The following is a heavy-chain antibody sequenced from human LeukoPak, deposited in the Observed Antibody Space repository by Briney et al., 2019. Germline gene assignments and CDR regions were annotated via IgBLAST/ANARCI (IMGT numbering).Heavy chain of an antibody. V-gene: IGHV1-69*06. CDR1: GGTFSSYA. CDR3: AKSRRGYAPRRTYFYYMDV. J-gene: IGHJ6*03. Sequence: SVKVSCKASGGTFSSYAISWVRQAPGQGLEWMGGIIPIFGTANYAQKFQGRVTITADKSTSTAYMELSSLRSEDTAVYYCAKSRRGYAPRRTYFYYMDVWGKGTTVTVSS. CDR2: IIPIFGTA. D-gene: IGHD5-12*01.